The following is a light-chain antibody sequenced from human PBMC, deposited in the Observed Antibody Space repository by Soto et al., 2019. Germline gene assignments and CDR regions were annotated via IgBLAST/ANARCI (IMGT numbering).Light chain of an antibody. V-gene: IGKV3-20*01. Sequence: ESALRQSPGTLSLSPGERATLTCRAIQSVSSNYLAWYQQKPGQAPRLLIYGASTRATGIPDRFSGSGSGTDFTLTISRLEPEDSAVYYCQQYGSSPTWTFGQGTKVDTK. CDR2: GAS. CDR1: QSVSSNY. J-gene: IGKJ1*01. CDR3: QQYGSSPTWT.